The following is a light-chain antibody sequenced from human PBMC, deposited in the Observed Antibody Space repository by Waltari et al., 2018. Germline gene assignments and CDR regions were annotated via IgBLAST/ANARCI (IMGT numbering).Light chain of an antibody. Sequence: EIVLTQSPDTLSLSPGERATLSCKSSQTIRSRDLAWYRQKPGQAPRLLLYAASRRAIGIPDRFSGTGSGPDFTLTISRLEPEDSAVYFCQQYRDSLWTFGQGTKVEIK. CDR3: QQYRDSLWT. CDR1: QTIRSRD. J-gene: IGKJ1*01. V-gene: IGKV3-20*01. CDR2: AAS.